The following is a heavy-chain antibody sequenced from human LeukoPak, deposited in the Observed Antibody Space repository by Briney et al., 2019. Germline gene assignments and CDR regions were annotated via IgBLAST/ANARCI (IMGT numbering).Heavy chain of an antibody. CDR2: IYYSGST. CDR3: AREKRYDFWSGYYFGRECWFDP. V-gene: IGHV4-39*07. D-gene: IGHD3-3*01. J-gene: IGHJ5*02. Sequence: SETLSLTCTVSGGSISSYYWGWIRQPPGKGLEWIGSIYYSGSTYYNPSLKSRVTISVDTSKNQFSLKLSSVTAADTAVYYCAREKRYDFWSGYYFGRECWFDPWGQGTLVTVSS. CDR1: GGSISSYY.